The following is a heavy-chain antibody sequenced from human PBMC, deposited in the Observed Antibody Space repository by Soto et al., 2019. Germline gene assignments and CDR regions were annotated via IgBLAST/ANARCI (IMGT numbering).Heavy chain of an antibody. CDR1: GFTFSSYG. CDR3: AKAKVTVPSLGYGLDV. Sequence: QVQLVESGGGVVQPGTSLRLSCAASGFTFSSYGMHWVRQAPGKGLEWVAVISYHGIDKFYADSVKGRFTLSRDNSRNTLYLQMNSLRGEDTAVYYCAKAKVTVPSLGYGLDVWGQGTTVTFSS. J-gene: IGHJ6*02. D-gene: IGHD4-17*01. CDR2: ISYHGIDK. V-gene: IGHV3-30*18.